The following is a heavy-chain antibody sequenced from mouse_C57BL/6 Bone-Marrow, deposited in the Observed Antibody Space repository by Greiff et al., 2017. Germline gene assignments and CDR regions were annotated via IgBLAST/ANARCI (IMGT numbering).Heavy chain of an antibody. J-gene: IGHJ4*01. CDR2: IHPNSGST. Sequence: QVQLKQPGAELVKPGASVKLSCKASGYTFTSYWMHWVKQRPGQGLEWIGMIHPNSGSTNYNEKFKSKATLTVDKSSITAYMQLSSLTSEDAAVYYCATNYSNDCYAMDYWGQGTAVTVSS. V-gene: IGHV1-64*01. CDR1: GYTFTSYW. CDR3: ATNYSNDCYAMDY. D-gene: IGHD2-12*01.